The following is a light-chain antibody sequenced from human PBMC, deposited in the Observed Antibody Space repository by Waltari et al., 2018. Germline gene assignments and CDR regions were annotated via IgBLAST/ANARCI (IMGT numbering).Light chain of an antibody. CDR3: QQYNNWPPFT. Sequence: EIVMTQSPATLSVSPGERATLSCRASQSVSSNLAWYQQKPGQAPRLLSYGASTRATGIPARVCGGGSGTEFTLTISSMQSEDFAVYYCQQYNNWPPFTFGPGTKVDIK. V-gene: IGKV3-15*01. J-gene: IGKJ3*01. CDR2: GAS. CDR1: QSVSSN.